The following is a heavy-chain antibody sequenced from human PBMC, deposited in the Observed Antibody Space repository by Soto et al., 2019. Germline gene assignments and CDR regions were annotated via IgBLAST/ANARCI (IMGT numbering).Heavy chain of an antibody. CDR2: ISSSGSTI. D-gene: IGHD3-10*01. Sequence: RGSLRLSCAASGFTFSSYEMNWVRQAPGKGLEWVSYISSSGSTIYYADSVKGRFTISRDNAKNSLYLQMNSLRAEDTAVYYCARHTSGYGMDVWGQGTTVTVSS. J-gene: IGHJ6*02. CDR3: ARHTSGYGMDV. CDR1: GFTFSSYE. V-gene: IGHV3-48*03.